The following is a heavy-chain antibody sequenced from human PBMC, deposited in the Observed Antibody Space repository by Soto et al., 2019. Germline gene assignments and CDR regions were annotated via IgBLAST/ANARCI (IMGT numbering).Heavy chain of an antibody. Sequence: GGSLRLSCAASGFTFSNAWMSWVRQAPGKGLEWVGRIKSKTDGGTTDFAAPVKGRFTISRDDSKNTLYLQMNSLKTEDTAVYYCTTDLGEDDDSSGYYPFDIWGQGTLVTVYS. D-gene: IGHD3-22*01. CDR3: TTDLGEDDDSSGYYPFDI. V-gene: IGHV3-15*01. J-gene: IGHJ4*02. CDR1: GFTFSNAW. CDR2: IKSKTDGGTT.